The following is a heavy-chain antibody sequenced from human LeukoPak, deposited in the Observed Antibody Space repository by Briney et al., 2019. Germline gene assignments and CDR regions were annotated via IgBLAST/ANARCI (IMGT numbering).Heavy chain of an antibody. J-gene: IGHJ4*02. CDR3: ARHEGPGLVYYDILTGYYTYDY. V-gene: IGHV5-51*01. Sequence: GESLKISCKGSGYSFTTYWIGWVRQMPGKGLEWIGIIYPGDSDTRYSPSFQGQVTISADKSISTAYLQWSSLKASDTAMYYCARHEGPGLVYYDILTGYYTYDYWGQGTLVTVSS. CDR2: IYPGDSDT. D-gene: IGHD3-9*01. CDR1: GYSFTTYW.